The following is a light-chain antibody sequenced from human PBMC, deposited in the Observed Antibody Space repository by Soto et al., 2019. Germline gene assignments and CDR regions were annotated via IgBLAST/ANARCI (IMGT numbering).Light chain of an antibody. CDR1: QSVSSY. Sequence: EIVLTQSPATLSLSPGERATLSCRASQSVSSYLAWYQQKPGQAPRLLIYDASNRATGIPARFSGSGSGTDFSLTIINLEPEDVAVYYCQQRSNWPPVTFGGGTKVEIK. CDR3: QQRSNWPPVT. V-gene: IGKV3-11*01. J-gene: IGKJ4*01. CDR2: DAS.